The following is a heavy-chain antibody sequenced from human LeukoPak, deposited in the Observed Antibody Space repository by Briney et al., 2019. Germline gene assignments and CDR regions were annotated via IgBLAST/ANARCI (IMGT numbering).Heavy chain of an antibody. J-gene: IGHJ4*02. CDR3: TRGGTARPDY. V-gene: IGHV3-48*04. D-gene: IGHD6-6*01. CDR2: ISGGRTTT. CDR1: GFTFSNYG. Sequence: GGSLRLSCAAYGFTFSNYGMNWVRQAPGSGLQWVSYISGGRTTTNYAASVRGRFTVSRDNAKKSLYLQMNNLRAEDSGIYYCTRGGTARPDYWGQGTLVTVSS.